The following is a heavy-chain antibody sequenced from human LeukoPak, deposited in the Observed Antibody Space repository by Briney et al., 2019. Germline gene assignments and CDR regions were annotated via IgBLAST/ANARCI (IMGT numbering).Heavy chain of an antibody. D-gene: IGHD4-23*01. V-gene: IGHV4-4*07. J-gene: IGHJ6*03. Sequence: PSETLSLTCTVSGGSISSYYWSWIRQPAGKGLKWIGRIYTSGSNNYNPSLKSRVTMSVDTSKNQFSLKLSSVTAADTAMYYCAREVADYGGYYYYHYMDVWGEGTTVTISS. CDR3: AREVADYGGYYYYHYMDV. CDR1: GGSISSYY. CDR2: IYTSGSN.